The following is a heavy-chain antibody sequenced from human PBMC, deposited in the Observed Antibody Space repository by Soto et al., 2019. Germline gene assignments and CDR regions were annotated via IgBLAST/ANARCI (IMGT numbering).Heavy chain of an antibody. CDR3: AATKGYYDTSGFHY. CDR2: IVVGSVNT. V-gene: IGHV1-58*01. Sequence: ASVKVSCKASGFTFSSSAVQWVRQARGQRLEWIGWIVVGSVNTNYARKFQGRVTITRDLSTSTAYMELSSLKSEDTAVYYCAATKGYYDTSGFHYWGQGSLVTVSS. J-gene: IGHJ4*02. D-gene: IGHD3-22*01. CDR1: GFTFSSSA.